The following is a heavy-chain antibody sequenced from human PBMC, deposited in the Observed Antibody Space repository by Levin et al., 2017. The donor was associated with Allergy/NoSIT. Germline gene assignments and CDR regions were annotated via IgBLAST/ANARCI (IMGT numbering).Heavy chain of an antibody. D-gene: IGHD3-10*01. CDR2: ISWNSGSI. V-gene: IGHV3-9*01. J-gene: IGHJ6*02. CDR1: GFTFDDYA. CDR3: AKDMASDATYYYGMDG. Sequence: LSLTCAASGFTFDDYAMHWVRQAPGKGLEWVSGISWNSGSIGYADSVKGRFTISRDNAKNSLYLQMNSLRAEDTALYYCAKDMASDATYYYGMDGWGQGTTVTVSS.